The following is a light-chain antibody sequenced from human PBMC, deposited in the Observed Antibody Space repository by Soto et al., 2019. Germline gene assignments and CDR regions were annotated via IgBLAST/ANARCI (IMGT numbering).Light chain of an antibody. CDR3: SSYADSSNFVV. J-gene: IGLJ2*01. V-gene: IGLV2-8*01. Sequence: QSALTQPPSASXSPGQSVTISCTGTSSDVGAYDYVSWHQHHPGKAPKLMTYEVSKRPSGVPDRFSGSKSGNTASLTVSGLQAEDEADYYCSSYADSSNFVVFGGGTKVTVL. CDR1: SSDVGAYDY. CDR2: EVS.